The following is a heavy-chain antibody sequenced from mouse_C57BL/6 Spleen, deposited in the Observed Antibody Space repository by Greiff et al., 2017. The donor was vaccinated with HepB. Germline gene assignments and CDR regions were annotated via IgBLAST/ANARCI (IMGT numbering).Heavy chain of an antibody. Sequence: QVQLQQSGPGLVQPSQSLSITCTVSGFSLTSYGVHWVRQSPGKGLEWLGVIWSGGSTDYNAAFISRLSISKDNSKSQVFFKMNSLQADATAIYYCARKGDDYDGYYYAMDYWGQGTSVTVSS. CDR2: IWSGGST. CDR3: ARKGDDYDGYYYAMDY. D-gene: IGHD2-4*01. J-gene: IGHJ4*01. CDR1: GFSLTSYG. V-gene: IGHV2-2*01.